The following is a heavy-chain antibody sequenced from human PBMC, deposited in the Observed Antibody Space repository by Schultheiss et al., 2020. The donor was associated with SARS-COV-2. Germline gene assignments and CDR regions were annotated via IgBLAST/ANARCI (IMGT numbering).Heavy chain of an antibody. CDR2: ISYDGSNK. CDR3: ARDGRSSGYYYFFHYGMDV. Sequence: GGSLRLSCAASGFTFSSYGMHWVRQAPGKGLEWVAVISYDGSNKYYADSVKGRFTISRDNSKNTLYLQMNSLRAEDTAVYYCARDGRSSGYYYFFHYGMDVWGQGTTVTVSS. V-gene: IGHV3-30*03. J-gene: IGHJ6*02. CDR1: GFTFSSYG. D-gene: IGHD3-22*01.